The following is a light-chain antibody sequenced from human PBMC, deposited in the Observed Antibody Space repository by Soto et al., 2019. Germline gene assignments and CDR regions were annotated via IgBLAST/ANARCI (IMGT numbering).Light chain of an antibody. CDR2: DAS. CDR3: QQRTNWALT. CDR1: QSVTTF. V-gene: IGKV3-11*01. Sequence: EIVLTQSPVTLSLSPGERATLSCRASQSVTTFLAWYQQKPGQAPRLLIYDASKRATGIPARFSGSGSGTDFTLPISSLESEDFAVYYCQQRTNWALTFGGGTKVEIK. J-gene: IGKJ4*01.